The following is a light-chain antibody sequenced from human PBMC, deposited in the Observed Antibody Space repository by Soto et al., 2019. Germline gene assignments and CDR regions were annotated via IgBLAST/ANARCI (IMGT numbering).Light chain of an antibody. Sequence: IVWTQSPSTLSLSPGERATLSCRASQRVSSYLAWYQQNPGQAPRLLIDDATNRATGIPARFSGRESGTAFTLTISSLEPEDFAVYYCQQRSNWLNFGGGTKVEIK. CDR2: DAT. V-gene: IGKV3-11*01. J-gene: IGKJ4*01. CDR3: QQRSNWLN. CDR1: QRVSSY.